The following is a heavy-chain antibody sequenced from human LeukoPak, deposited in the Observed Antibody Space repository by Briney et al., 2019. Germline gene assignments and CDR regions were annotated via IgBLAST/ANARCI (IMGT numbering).Heavy chain of an antibody. CDR1: GGSISSSSYY. V-gene: IGHV4-39*01. J-gene: IGHJ4*02. CDR3: ARQYYDILTGYYTDYYFDY. Sequence: PSETLSLTCTVSGGSISSSSYYWGWIRQPPGKGLEWIGSIYYSGSTYYNPSLKSRVTISVDTSKNQFSLKLSSVTAADTAVYYCARQYYDILTGYYTDYYFDYWGQGNLVTVSS. D-gene: IGHD3-9*01. CDR2: IYYSGST.